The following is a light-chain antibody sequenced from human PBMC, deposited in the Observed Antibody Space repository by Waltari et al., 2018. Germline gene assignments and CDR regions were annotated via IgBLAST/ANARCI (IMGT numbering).Light chain of an antibody. CDR2: RAS. Sequence: VLTQSPGTASFSPGERLTLSCRASQTVGSSSLAWYQQKPGQAPRLVIYRASRRATGIPDRFSGSGSGTDFSLTISRLEPEDFAVYYCQQHGTLPATFGQGTKVEIK. J-gene: IGKJ1*01. V-gene: IGKV3-20*01. CDR3: QQHGTLPAT. CDR1: QTVGSSS.